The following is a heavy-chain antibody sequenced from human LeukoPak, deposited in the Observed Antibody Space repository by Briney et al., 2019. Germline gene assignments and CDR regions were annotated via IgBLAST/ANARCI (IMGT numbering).Heavy chain of an antibody. CDR3: AKDGLLLWFGELPNWFDP. V-gene: IGHV3-23*01. D-gene: IGHD3-10*01. Sequence: PGGSLRLSCEATGFTFSSYAMSWVRQAPGKGLGWVSAISGSGGHTYYADSIAGRFSVSRDNSKNTLYLQMNSLRAEDTAVYYCAKDGLLLWFGELPNWFDPWGQGTLVTVSS. J-gene: IGHJ5*02. CDR1: GFTFSSYA. CDR2: ISGSGGHT.